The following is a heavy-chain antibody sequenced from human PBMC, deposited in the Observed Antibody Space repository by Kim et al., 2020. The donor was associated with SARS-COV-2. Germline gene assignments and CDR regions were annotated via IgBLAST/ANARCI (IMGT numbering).Heavy chain of an antibody. CDR2: ISYDGSNK. Sequence: GGSLRLSCAASGFTFSSYGMHWVRQAPGKGLEWVAVISYDGSNKYYADSVKGRFTISRDNSKNTLYLQMNSLRAEDTAVYYCAKDRTTYCSGGSCYAPGFYYYGMDVWGQGTTVTVSS. CDR3: AKDRTTYCSGGSCYAPGFYYYGMDV. V-gene: IGHV3-30*18. D-gene: IGHD2-15*01. J-gene: IGHJ6*02. CDR1: GFTFSSYG.